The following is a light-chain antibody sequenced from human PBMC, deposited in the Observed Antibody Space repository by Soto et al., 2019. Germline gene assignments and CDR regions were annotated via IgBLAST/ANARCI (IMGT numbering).Light chain of an antibody. J-gene: IGKJ5*01. CDR1: QSISSY. Sequence: DIQMTQSPSSLSASVGDRVTITCRASQSISSYLNWYQQKPGKAPKLLIYAASSLQSGVPSRFSGSGSGTDFTLSISSLQPEDFATYYCQQNYSTPMITFGHGTRLEIK. CDR2: AAS. CDR3: QQNYSTPMIT. V-gene: IGKV1-39*01.